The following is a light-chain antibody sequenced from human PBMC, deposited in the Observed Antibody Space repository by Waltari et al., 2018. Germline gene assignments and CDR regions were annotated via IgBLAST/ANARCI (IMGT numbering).Light chain of an antibody. Sequence: DVVMTQSPDSVAVSLGAKASIHCTSSQSILHSSSNKNYLAWYQQKPGQPPKLLIYWASTRESGVPDRFSGSGSGTDFTLTISGLQAEDVAVYYCHQYYSAPRTFGQGTKVEIK. CDR3: HQYYSAPRT. J-gene: IGKJ1*01. CDR2: WAS. V-gene: IGKV4-1*01. CDR1: QSILHSSSNKNY.